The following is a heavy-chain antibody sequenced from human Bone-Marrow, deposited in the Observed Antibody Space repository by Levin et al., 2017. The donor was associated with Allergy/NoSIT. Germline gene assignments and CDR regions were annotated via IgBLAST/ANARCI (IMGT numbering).Heavy chain of an antibody. CDR2: ISGSDGNT. Sequence: RSGGSLRLSCAASGFTFTNYAMSWVRQGPGKGLEWVSGISGSDGNTYYADSVKGRFTISRDSSKNTLDLQMNSLRVEDTAVYYCARRQADNFGGFVNWGQGSLVTVSS. D-gene: IGHD4-23*01. CDR1: GFTFTNYA. CDR3: ARRQADNFGGFVN. J-gene: IGHJ4*02. V-gene: IGHV3-23*01.